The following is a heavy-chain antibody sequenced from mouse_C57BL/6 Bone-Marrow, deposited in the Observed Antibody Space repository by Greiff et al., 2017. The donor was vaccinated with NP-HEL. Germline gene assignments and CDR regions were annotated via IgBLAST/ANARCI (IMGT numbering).Heavy chain of an antibody. CDR1: GYTFTSYW. D-gene: IGHD4-1*01. CDR2: IHPNSGST. J-gene: IGHJ2*01. CDR3: ARKVTGPFFDY. Sequence: VQLQQPGAELVKPGASVKLSCKASGYTFTSYWMHWVKQRPGQGLEWIGMIHPNSGSTNYNEKFKSKATLTVDKSSSTAYMQLSSLTSEDSAVYYCARKVTGPFFDYWGQGTTLTVSS. V-gene: IGHV1-64*01.